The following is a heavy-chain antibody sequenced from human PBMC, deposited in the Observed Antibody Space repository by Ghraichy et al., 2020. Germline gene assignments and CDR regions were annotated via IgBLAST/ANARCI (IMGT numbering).Heavy chain of an antibody. CDR1: GFTFSSYG. CDR3: AKDSAAAGFDY. V-gene: IGHV3-30*18. CDR2: ISYDGSNK. Sequence: GESLNISCAASGFTFSSYGMHWVRQAPGKGLEWVAVISYDGSNKYYADSVKGRFTISRDNSKNTLYLQMNSLRAEDTAVYYCAKDSAAAGFDYWGQGTLVTVSS. D-gene: IGHD6-13*01. J-gene: IGHJ4*02.